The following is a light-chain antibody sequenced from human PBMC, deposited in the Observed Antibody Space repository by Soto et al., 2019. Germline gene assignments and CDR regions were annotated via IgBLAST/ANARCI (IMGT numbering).Light chain of an antibody. CDR2: KAS. CDR3: QHYNSYSEA. CDR1: QTISSW. Sequence: DIQMTQSPSTLSGSVGDRVTITCRASQTISSWLAWYQQKPGKAPKLLIYKASTLKSGVPSRFSGSGSGTEFTLTMSSLQPDDFATDYCQHYNSYSEAFGQWTKVELK. J-gene: IGKJ1*01. V-gene: IGKV1-5*03.